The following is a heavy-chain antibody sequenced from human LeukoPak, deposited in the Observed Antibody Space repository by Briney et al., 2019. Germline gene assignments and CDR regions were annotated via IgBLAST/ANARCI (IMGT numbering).Heavy chain of an antibody. Sequence: PGGSLRLSCAAPGFTFDRYAMSWVRQAPGKGLEWVSAISTSGDSTYYADSVRGRFTISRDNSKNTLCLQMNSLRAEDTAVYYCAKMREGPWGQGTTVTVSS. CDR3: AKMREGP. CDR1: GFTFDRYA. CDR2: ISTSGDST. V-gene: IGHV3-23*01. J-gene: IGHJ6*02.